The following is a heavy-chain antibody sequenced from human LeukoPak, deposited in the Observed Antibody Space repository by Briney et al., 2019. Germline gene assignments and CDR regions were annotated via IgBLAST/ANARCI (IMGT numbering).Heavy chain of an antibody. D-gene: IGHD1-26*01. CDR3: GMSGDRVPLQDDVFDV. J-gene: IGHJ3*01. V-gene: IGHV5-51*01. Sequence: GASLQISCKVSGSIFTSYCIGWVRPLPGKGLEWMGIIYPGDSGPTYSPSFQGQVTISVDKSINTAYLQWSSLQALDTAMYYCGMSGDRVPLQDDVFDVWGQGTMVTVST. CDR2: IYPGDSGP. CDR1: GSIFTSYC.